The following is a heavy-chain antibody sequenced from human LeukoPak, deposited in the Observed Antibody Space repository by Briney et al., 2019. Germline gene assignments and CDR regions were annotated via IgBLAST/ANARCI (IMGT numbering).Heavy chain of an antibody. Sequence: GGSLRLSCVTSGFTFSSYAMHWVRQAPGKGLEWVAVISYDGRNKYYADSVKGRFTISRDNSKNTLYLQMNSLRAEDTAVYYCARDDTVAGTDAFDIWGQGTMVTVSS. CDR1: GFTFSSYA. D-gene: IGHD6-19*01. V-gene: IGHV3-30*14. CDR2: ISYDGRNK. J-gene: IGHJ3*02. CDR3: ARDDTVAGTDAFDI.